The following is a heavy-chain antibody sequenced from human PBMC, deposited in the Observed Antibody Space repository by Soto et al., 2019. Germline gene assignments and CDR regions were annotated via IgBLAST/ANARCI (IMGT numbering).Heavy chain of an antibody. Sequence: QVQLVESGGGLVKPGGSLSLSCAASGFTFSDYYMSWIRQAPGKGLEWVSYISSSSSYTNYADSVKGRFTISRDNAKNSLYLQMNSLRAEDTAVYYCARRGRRYCSSTSCRGAFDYWGQGTLVTVSS. CDR2: ISSSSSYT. CDR3: ARRGRRYCSSTSCRGAFDY. CDR1: GFTFSDYY. V-gene: IGHV3-11*06. J-gene: IGHJ4*02. D-gene: IGHD2-2*01.